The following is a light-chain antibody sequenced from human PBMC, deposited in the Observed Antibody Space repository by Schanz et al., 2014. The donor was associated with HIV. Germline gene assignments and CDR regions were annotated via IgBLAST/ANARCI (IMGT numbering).Light chain of an antibody. CDR3: CSYAGNTTWV. CDR2: EVS. CDR1: SSDVGGYNY. J-gene: IGLJ3*02. Sequence: QSVLTQPASVSGSPGQSITISCTGTSSDVGGYNYVSWYQQHPGKAPKLMIYEVSKRPSGVSNRFSGSKSGNTASLTISGLRAEDEADYHCCSYAGNTTWVFGGGTKLTVL. V-gene: IGLV2-23*02.